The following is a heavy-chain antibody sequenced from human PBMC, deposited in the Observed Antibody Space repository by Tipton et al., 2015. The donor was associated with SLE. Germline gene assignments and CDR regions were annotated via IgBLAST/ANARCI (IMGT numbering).Heavy chain of an antibody. V-gene: IGHV4-39*07. J-gene: IGHJ5*02. CDR3: ARGPPFMEWERNWFDP. CDR2: IYYSGST. Sequence: TLSLTCTVSGGSISDSEFYWGWIRQPPGKGLEWIGSIYYSGSTYYNPSLKSRVTISVDTSKNQFSLTLTSVTAADTALYYCARGPPFMEWERNWFDPWGQGTQVTVSS. D-gene: IGHD3-3*02. CDR1: GGSISDSEFY.